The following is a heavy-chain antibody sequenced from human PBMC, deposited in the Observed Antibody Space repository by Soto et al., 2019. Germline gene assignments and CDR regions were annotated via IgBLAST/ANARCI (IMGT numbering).Heavy chain of an antibody. V-gene: IGHV3-21*01. D-gene: IGHD6-19*01. Sequence: GGSLRLSCAASGFTFNTFYMHWVRQAPGKGLEWVSSISSRSSSINYADSVKGRFTISRDDAKNSLYLQMNSLRAEDTAVYYCARADIVVAGTAANYYYHGMGVWGQGTTVTVSS. CDR2: ISSRSSSI. J-gene: IGHJ6*02. CDR1: GFTFNTFY. CDR3: ARADIVVAGTAANYYYHGMGV.